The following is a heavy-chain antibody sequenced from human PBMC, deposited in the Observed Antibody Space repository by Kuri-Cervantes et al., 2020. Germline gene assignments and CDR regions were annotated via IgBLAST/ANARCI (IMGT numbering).Heavy chain of an antibody. J-gene: IGHJ6*02. V-gene: IGHV3-11*04. Sequence: GGSLRLSCVASGFTFSAHYMSWIRQAPGKGLEWVSYISSSGSTIYYADSVKGRFTISRDNAKNSLYLQMNSLRAEDTAVYYCARDGNFRNYYGSGSYYTNPKYYYYYYGMDVWGQGTTVTVSS. CDR1: GFTFSAHY. CDR2: ISSSGSTI. CDR3: ARDGNFRNYYGSGSYYTNPKYYYYYYGMDV. D-gene: IGHD3-10*01.